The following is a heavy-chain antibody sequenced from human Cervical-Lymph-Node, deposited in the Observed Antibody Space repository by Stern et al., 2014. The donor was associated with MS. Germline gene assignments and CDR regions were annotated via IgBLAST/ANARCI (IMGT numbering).Heavy chain of an antibody. CDR3: AREPSYSTNVNNY. D-gene: IGHD4-11*01. CDR1: GYTFTRYS. V-gene: IGHV7-4-1*02. J-gene: IGHJ4*02. CDR2: INTKTGNA. Sequence: VQLVESGSELKKPGASVVLSCTASGYTFTRYSMNWVRPAPGQGLEWMGRINTKTGNATFAQGFTGRFVISLDTSVSTASLQISSLKPEDTAIYYCAREPSYSTNVNNYWGQGTLVTVSS.